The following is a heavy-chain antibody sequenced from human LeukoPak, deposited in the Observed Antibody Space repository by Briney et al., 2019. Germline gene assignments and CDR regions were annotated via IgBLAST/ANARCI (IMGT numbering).Heavy chain of an antibody. V-gene: IGHV3-23*01. CDR3: AKDLVPRKEPPYYFDY. D-gene: IGHD1-14*01. J-gene: IGHJ4*02. CDR2: ISGSGGST. Sequence: PGGSLRLSCAASGFTFSSHAMSWVRQAPGKGLEWVSAISGSGGSTYYADSVKGRFTISRDNSKNTLYLQMNSLRAEDTAVYYCAKDLVPRKEPPYYFDYWGQGTLVTVSS. CDR1: GFTFSSHA.